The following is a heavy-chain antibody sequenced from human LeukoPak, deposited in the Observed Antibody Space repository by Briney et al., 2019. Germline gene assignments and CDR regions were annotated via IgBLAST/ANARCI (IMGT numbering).Heavy chain of an antibody. V-gene: IGHV3-23*01. CDR3: AKGDHYYDSSGYYLLDY. CDR2: ISGSGGST. Sequence: PGGSLRLSCAASGFTFSSYAMSWVRQAPGKGLEWVSAISGSGGSTYYADSVKGRFTISRDNSKNTLYLQMNSLRAEDTAVYYCAKGDHYYDSSGYYLLDYWGQGTLVTVSS. J-gene: IGHJ4*02. D-gene: IGHD3-22*01. CDR1: GFTFSSYA.